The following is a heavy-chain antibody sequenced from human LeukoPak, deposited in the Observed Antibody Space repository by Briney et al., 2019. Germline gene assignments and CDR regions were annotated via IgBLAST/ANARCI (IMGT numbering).Heavy chain of an antibody. J-gene: IGHJ4*02. CDR1: GYSITSGYN. Sequence: SETLILTCTVSGYSITSGYNWAWIRPPPGKVLEWIGSIYHSGSAYYNPSLKSRVTISVDTSKNQFSLKLSSVTAADTAVYYCVRYCSSTTCYTRAVDYWGQGTLVTVSS. V-gene: IGHV4-38-2*02. D-gene: IGHD2-2*02. CDR3: VRYCSSTTCYTRAVDY. CDR2: IYHSGSA.